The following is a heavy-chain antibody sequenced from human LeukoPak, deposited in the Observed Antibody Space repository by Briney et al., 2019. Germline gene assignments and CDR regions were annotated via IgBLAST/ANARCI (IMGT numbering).Heavy chain of an antibody. Sequence: GGSLRLSCAASGFTFSSYAMSWVRQAPGKGLEWVSAISGSGGSTYYADSVKGRFTISRDNSKNTLYLQMNSLRAEDTAVYYCAKDSFGIAVAGTMRTQRQFDYWGQGTLVTVSS. CDR2: ISGSGGST. D-gene: IGHD6-19*01. CDR3: AKDSFGIAVAGTMRTQRQFDY. J-gene: IGHJ4*02. CDR1: GFTFSSYA. V-gene: IGHV3-23*01.